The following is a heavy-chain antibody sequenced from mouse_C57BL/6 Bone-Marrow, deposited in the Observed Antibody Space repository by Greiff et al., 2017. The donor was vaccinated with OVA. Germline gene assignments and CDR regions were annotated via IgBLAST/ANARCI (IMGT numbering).Heavy chain of an antibody. V-gene: IGHV1-50*01. J-gene: IGHJ3*01. CDR1: GYTFTSYW. D-gene: IGHD2-1*01. CDR3: AREEGNQAWFAY. CDR2: IDPSDSYT. Sequence: VQLQQSGAELVKPGASVKLSCKASGYTFTSYWMQWVKQRPGQGLEWIGEIDPSDSYTNYNQKFKGKATLTVDTSSSTAYMQLSSLTSEDSAVYYYAREEGNQAWFAYWGQGTLVTVSA.